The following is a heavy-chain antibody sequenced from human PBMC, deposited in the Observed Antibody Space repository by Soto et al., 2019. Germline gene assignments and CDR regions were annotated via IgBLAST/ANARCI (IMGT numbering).Heavy chain of an antibody. CDR2: ISAYNGNI. Sequence: RASVKVSCKASGYTFASYGISWVRQAPGQGLEWMGWISAYNGNINYAQMLQGRLTVTTDTSTSTAYMELRSLRPDDTAVYYCARDEGSGWNYFDYWGQGTLVTVYS. V-gene: IGHV1-18*01. CDR3: ARDEGSGWNYFDY. CDR1: GYTFASYG. D-gene: IGHD6-19*01. J-gene: IGHJ4*02.